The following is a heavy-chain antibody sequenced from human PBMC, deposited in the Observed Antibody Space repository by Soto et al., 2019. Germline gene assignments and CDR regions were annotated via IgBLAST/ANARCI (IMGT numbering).Heavy chain of an antibody. Sequence: SETLSLTCTVSGGSISSYYWSWIRQPAGKGLEWIGRIYTSGSTNYNPSLKSRVTMSVDTSKNQFSLKLSSVTAADTAVYYCARDLRGYDSRSMDVWGQGTTVTVSS. CDR2: IYTSGST. J-gene: IGHJ6*02. CDR3: ARDLRGYDSRSMDV. CDR1: GGSISSYY. V-gene: IGHV4-4*07. D-gene: IGHD3-22*01.